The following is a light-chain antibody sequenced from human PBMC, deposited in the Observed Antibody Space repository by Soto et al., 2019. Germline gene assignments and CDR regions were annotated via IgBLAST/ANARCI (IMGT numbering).Light chain of an antibody. CDR3: QQSYSTPRT. Sequence: DIQMTQSPSSLSASVGDRVTITCRASQSISSYLNWYQQKPGKAPKLLIYAASSLQSGVPSRFSASGSATDFTLTISRLQPEDFATYYCQQSYSTPRTFGQGTKVKIK. CDR1: QSISSY. J-gene: IGKJ1*01. V-gene: IGKV1-39*01. CDR2: AAS.